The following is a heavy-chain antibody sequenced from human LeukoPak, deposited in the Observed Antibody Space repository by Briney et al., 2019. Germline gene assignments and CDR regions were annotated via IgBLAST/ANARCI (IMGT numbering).Heavy chain of an antibody. Sequence: GGSLRLSCSASGFTFSNYPMYWVRQAPGKGLEYVSAISTDGGSTYYADSVKGRLTISRDNSKNTLYLRMSSLRAEDTAVYYCVKDLRVEGDYWGQGVLVTVSS. V-gene: IGHV3-64D*06. D-gene: IGHD5-24*01. J-gene: IGHJ4*02. CDR3: VKDLRVEGDY. CDR2: ISTDGGST. CDR1: GFTFSNYP.